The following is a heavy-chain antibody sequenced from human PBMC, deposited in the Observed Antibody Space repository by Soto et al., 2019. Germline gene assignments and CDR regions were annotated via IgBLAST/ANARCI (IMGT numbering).Heavy chain of an antibody. Sequence: SETLSLTCTVSGGSISSYYWSWIRQPPGKGLEWIGYIYYSGSTNYNPSLKSRVIISVDTSQNQFSLKLSSVTAADTAVYYCSRGAAAGVRYWGQGTLVTVSS. CDR2: IYYSGST. CDR3: SRGAAAGVRY. V-gene: IGHV4-59*01. J-gene: IGHJ4*02. D-gene: IGHD6-13*01. CDR1: GGSISSYY.